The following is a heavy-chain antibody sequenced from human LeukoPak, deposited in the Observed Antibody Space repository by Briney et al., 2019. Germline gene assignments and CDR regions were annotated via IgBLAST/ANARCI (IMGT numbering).Heavy chain of an antibody. CDR2: INPNSGGT. D-gene: IGHD3-22*01. J-gene: IGHJ4*02. Sequence: ASVKVSCKASGYTFTGYYMHWVRQAPGQGLEWMGWINPNSGGTIYAQKFQGRVSMTSDTSISTTYMELNRLTSDDTAVYFCARRGGYYDYWGQGTLVTVSS. CDR1: GYTFTGYY. CDR3: ARRGGYYDY. V-gene: IGHV1-2*02.